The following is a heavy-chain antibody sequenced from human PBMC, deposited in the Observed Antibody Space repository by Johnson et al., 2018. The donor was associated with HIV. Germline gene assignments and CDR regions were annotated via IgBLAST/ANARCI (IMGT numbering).Heavy chain of an antibody. CDR3: ASEYSYGSHDAFDI. CDR1: GFSFSDYG. D-gene: IGHD5-18*01. CDR2: ISYDGSTK. Sequence: QVQLVESGGGVVQPGGSLRLSCAASGFSFSDYGIHWVRQAPGKGLEWVAVISYDGSTKYYADSVKGRFTISRDNSKNTLYLQMNSLRAEDTAVYYCASEYSYGSHDAFDIWGQGTMVTVSS. V-gene: IGHV3-30*19. J-gene: IGHJ3*02.